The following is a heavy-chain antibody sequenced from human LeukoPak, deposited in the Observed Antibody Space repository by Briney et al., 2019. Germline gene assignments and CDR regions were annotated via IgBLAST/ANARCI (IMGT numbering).Heavy chain of an antibody. CDR1: GGSISSSSYY. J-gene: IGHJ4*02. V-gene: IGHV4-39*07. CDR3: ARDESDY. Sequence: PSETLSLTCTVSGGSISSSSYYWGWIRQPPGKGLEWIGSIYYSGSTYYNPSLKSRVTISVDTSKNQFSLKLSSVTAADTAVYYCARDESDYWGQGTLVTVSS. CDR2: IYYSGST.